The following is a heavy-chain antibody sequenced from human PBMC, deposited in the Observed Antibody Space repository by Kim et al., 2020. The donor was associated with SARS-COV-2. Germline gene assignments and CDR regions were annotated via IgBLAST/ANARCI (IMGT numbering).Heavy chain of an antibody. D-gene: IGHD2-8*01. Sequence: TNYAQKLQGRVTMTTDTSTSTAYMELRSLRSDDTAVYYCARDPWYGMEGVWGQGTTVTVSS. J-gene: IGHJ6*02. CDR2: T. V-gene: IGHV1-18*01. CDR3: ARDPWYGMEGV.